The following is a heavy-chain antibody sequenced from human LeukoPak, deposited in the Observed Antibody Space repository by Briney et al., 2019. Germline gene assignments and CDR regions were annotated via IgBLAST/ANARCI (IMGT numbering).Heavy chain of an antibody. CDR1: GFTFSSYA. Sequence: PGGSLRLSCAASGFTFSSYAMSWVRQAPGKGLEWVSAISGSGGGTYYADSVKGRFTISRDNSKNTLYLQMNSLRAEDTAVYYCAKDWFGENYYYYGMDVWGQGTTVTVSS. J-gene: IGHJ6*02. V-gene: IGHV3-23*01. D-gene: IGHD3-10*01. CDR2: ISGSGGGT. CDR3: AKDWFGENYYYYGMDV.